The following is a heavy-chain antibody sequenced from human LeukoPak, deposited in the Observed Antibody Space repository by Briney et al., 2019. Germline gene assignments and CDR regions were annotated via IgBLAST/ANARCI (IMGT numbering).Heavy chain of an antibody. CDR3: ARGGIVAVAGYFDY. J-gene: IGHJ4*02. CDR1: GFNFSNYA. CDR2: ISSSSSYI. Sequence: GGSLRLSCATSGFNFSNYAMSWVRQAPGKGLDWVSSISSSSSYIYYADSVKGRFTIFRDNAKNSLYLQMNSLRAEDTAVYYCARGGIVAVAGYFDYWGQGTLVTVSS. V-gene: IGHV3-21*01. D-gene: IGHD6-19*01.